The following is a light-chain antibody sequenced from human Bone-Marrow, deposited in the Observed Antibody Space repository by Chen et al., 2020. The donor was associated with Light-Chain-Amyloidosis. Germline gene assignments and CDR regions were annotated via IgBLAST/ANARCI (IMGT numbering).Light chain of an antibody. CDR2: RET. V-gene: IGLV3-25*03. Sequence: SYELTQPPSVSVSPGQTARITCSGDDLPTKYAYWYQQKQGQAPVLVIHRETERPSGISELFSASSSGTTATLTISGVQTEDEADYHCQSADSNGTYEVIFGGETKLTVL. CDR3: QSADSNGTYEVI. J-gene: IGLJ2*01. CDR1: DLPTKY.